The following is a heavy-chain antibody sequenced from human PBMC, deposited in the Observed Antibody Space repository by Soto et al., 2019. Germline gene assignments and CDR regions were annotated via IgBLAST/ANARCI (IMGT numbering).Heavy chain of an antibody. Sequence: GGSLRLACAASGFYFSNYWMSWVRQTPGKVLEYVPGIRRNGVGTYYVNSVKDRFTISRDNSKNTLYLQMGSLRAEDMAVYYCARREQSDYYYMDVWGKGTSVTVSS. V-gene: IGHV3-64*01. D-gene: IGHD6-19*01. CDR1: GFYFSNYW. J-gene: IGHJ6*03. CDR2: IRRNGVGT. CDR3: ARREQSDYYYMDV.